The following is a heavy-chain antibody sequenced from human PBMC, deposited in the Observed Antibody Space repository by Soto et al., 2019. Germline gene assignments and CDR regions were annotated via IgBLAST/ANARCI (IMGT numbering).Heavy chain of an antibody. J-gene: IGHJ6*02. CDR2: TRNKANNYTT. CDR1: GFTFSDHY. CDR3: AAYDYVWGSYRRDV. D-gene: IGHD3-16*02. V-gene: IGHV3-72*01. Sequence: EVQLVESGGGLVQPGGSLRLSCAASGFTFSDHYMDWVRQAPGKGLEWVGRTRNKANNYTTEYAASVKGRFTISRDDSKTSLYLQMNSLKTEDTAVYYCAAYDYVWGSYRRDVWGQGTTVTVSS.